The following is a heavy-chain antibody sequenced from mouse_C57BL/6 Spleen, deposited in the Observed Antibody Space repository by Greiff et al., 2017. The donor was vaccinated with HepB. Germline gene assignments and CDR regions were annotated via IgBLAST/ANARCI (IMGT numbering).Heavy chain of an antibody. Sequence: QVQLQQSGAELARPGASVKLSCKASGYTFTRYGISWVKQRTGQGLEWIGEIYPRSGNTYYNEKFKGKATLTADKSSSTAYMELRSLTSEDSAVYFCARDYGSSHVDYWGQGTTLTVSS. CDR2: IYPRSGNT. D-gene: IGHD1-1*01. J-gene: IGHJ2*01. CDR3: ARDYGSSHVDY. V-gene: IGHV1-81*01. CDR1: GYTFTRYG.